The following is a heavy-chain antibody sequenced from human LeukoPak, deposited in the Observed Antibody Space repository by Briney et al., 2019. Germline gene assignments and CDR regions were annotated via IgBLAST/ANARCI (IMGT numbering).Heavy chain of an antibody. CDR3: ARDRSDYVWGSYRYKGAFDI. Sequence: SETLSLTCTVSGGPISSYYWSWIRQPPGKGLEWIGYIYYSGSTNYNPSLKSRVTISVDTSKNQFSLKLSSVTAADTAVYYCARDRSDYVWGSYRYKGAFDIWGQGTMVTVSS. D-gene: IGHD3-16*02. CDR2: IYYSGST. V-gene: IGHV4-59*01. J-gene: IGHJ3*02. CDR1: GGPISSYY.